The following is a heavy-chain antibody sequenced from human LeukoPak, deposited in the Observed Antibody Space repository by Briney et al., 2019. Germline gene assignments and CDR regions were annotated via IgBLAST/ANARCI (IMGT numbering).Heavy chain of an antibody. CDR2: MNPNTGDT. D-gene: IGHD1-26*01. Sequence: ASVRVSCKASGYTFTGYDINWVRQATGQGLEWMGWMNPNTGDTDYAHKFQGRVTMTRNSSIDTAYMELSGLRSEDTAVYYCTRGSLSGSSRDYWGQGTLLTVSS. J-gene: IGHJ4*02. CDR1: GYTFTGYD. CDR3: TRGSLSGSSRDY. V-gene: IGHV1-8*01.